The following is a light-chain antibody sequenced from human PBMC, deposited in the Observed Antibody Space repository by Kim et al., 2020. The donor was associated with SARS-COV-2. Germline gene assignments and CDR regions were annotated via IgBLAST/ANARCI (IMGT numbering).Light chain of an antibody. Sequence: EIVLTQSPVTLSLSPGERATLSCRASQRVSSTYIAWYQQKPGQAPRLLISRASSRATGIPDRFSGSGSGTDFTLTVSRLDPEDVAVYYCQQYSTTPWTFGQGTKLEI. J-gene: IGKJ2*01. V-gene: IGKV3-20*01. CDR1: QRVSSTY. CDR2: RAS. CDR3: QQYSTTPWT.